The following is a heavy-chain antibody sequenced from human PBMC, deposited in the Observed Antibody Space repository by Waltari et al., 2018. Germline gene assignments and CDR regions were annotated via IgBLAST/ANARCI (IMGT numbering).Heavy chain of an antibody. Sequence: VQLVESGGGLVMPGGCLRCSCAASGYTCCRCARDWVRQAPGKGLEGVSSLSNRANGGYFAASVKGRFTISRDNSKNTLYLQMNSLRAEDTAMYYCAKYTPPTANGWFDAWGQGTQVTVSS. CDR3: AKYTPPTANGWFDA. CDR2: LSNRANGG. CDR1: GYTCCRCA. D-gene: IGHD1-1*01. J-gene: IGHJ5*02. V-gene: IGHV3-23*05.